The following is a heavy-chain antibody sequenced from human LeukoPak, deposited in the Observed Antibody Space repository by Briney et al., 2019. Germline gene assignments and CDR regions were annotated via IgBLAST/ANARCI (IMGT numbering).Heavy chain of an antibody. CDR1: GFTFSSYA. CDR2: ISYDGSNK. Sequence: RTGGSLRLSCAASGFTFSSYAMHWVRQAPGKGLEWVAVISYDGSNKYYADSVKGRFTISRDNSKNTLYLQMNSLRAEDTAVYYCAKCPAYGDYNQAFDYWGRGTLVTVSS. CDR3: AKCPAYGDYNQAFDY. V-gene: IGHV3-30-3*02. J-gene: IGHJ4*02. D-gene: IGHD4-17*01.